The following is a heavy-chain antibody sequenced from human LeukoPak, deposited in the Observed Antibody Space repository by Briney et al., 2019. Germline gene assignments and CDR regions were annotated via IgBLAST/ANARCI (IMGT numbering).Heavy chain of an antibody. V-gene: IGHV1-69*13. J-gene: IGHJ4*02. CDR3: AGRSRYNWNLDY. CDR1: GGTFSSYA. D-gene: IGHD1-20*01. Sequence: ASVKVSCKASGGTFSSYAISWVRQAPGQGLEWMGGIIPIFGTANYAQKFQGRVTITADESTSTAYMELSSLRSEDTAVYYCAGRSRYNWNLDYWAREPWSPSPQ. CDR2: IIPIFGTA.